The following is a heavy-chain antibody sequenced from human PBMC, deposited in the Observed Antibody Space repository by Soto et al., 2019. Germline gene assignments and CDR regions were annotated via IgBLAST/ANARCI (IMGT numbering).Heavy chain of an antibody. CDR1: GGSISSYY. Sequence: QVQLQESGPGLVKPSETLSLTCTVSGGSISSYYWSWIRQPPGKGLEWIGHIYYSGTTNYNPSLKSRVTISVDTSKNQFSLKLSSVTAADTAVYYCVRDRGPGGNPGYSYYGMDVWGQGTTVTVSS. CDR2: IYYSGTT. D-gene: IGHD2-15*01. V-gene: IGHV4-59*01. CDR3: VRDRGPGGNPGYSYYGMDV. J-gene: IGHJ6*02.